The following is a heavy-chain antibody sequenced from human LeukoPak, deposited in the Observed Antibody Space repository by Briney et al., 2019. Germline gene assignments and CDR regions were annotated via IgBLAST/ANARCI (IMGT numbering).Heavy chain of an antibody. CDR2: IYPGDSDT. Sequence: GESLKISCKGSGDSFSSYWIGWVRQMPGKGLEWMGIIYPGDSDTRYSPSFQGQVTISADKSISTAYLQWSSLKASDTAMYYCARPIGYCSGGSCSPGAFDIWGQGTMVTVSS. J-gene: IGHJ3*02. V-gene: IGHV5-51*01. CDR3: ARPIGYCSGGSCSPGAFDI. CDR1: GDSFSSYW. D-gene: IGHD2-15*01.